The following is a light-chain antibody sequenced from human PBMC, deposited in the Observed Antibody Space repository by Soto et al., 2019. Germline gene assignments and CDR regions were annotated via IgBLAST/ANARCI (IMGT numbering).Light chain of an antibody. CDR1: QSVGSN. Sequence: ETVMTQSPATLSVSPGERATLSCRASQSVGSNLAWYQQKPGQAPRLLLYGASTRATGIPARFSGSGSGTAFTLTITSLQSEDSAVYYCQHYDNWPYTFGQGTKLES. J-gene: IGKJ2*01. V-gene: IGKV3-15*01. CDR2: GAS. CDR3: QHYDNWPYT.